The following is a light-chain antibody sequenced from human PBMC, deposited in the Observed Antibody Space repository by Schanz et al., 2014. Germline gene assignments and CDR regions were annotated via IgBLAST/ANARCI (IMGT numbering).Light chain of an antibody. Sequence: EIVLTQSPVTLSVSPGERATLSCRASQSVSSNLAWYQQKPGQAPRPLIYDSSNRATGVPASFSGSGSGTEFTLTITSLQSEDFAVYYCQQYIDWPRTFGQGTKLEI. V-gene: IGKV3-15*01. CDR3: QQYIDWPRT. CDR1: QSVSSN. CDR2: DSS. J-gene: IGKJ2*01.